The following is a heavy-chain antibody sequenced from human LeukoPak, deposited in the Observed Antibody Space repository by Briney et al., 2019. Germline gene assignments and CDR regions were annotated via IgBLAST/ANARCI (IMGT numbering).Heavy chain of an antibody. D-gene: IGHD5-12*01. V-gene: IGHV1-24*01. J-gene: IGHJ6*02. CDR2: FDPEDGET. CDR3: FIEATISRGGLGPSYYYYGMDV. Sequence: ASVKVSCKVSGYTLTELSMHWVRQAPGKGLEWMGGFDPEDGETIYAQKFQGRVTMTEDTSTDTAYMELSSLRSEDTAVYYCFIEATISRGGLGPSYYYYGMDVWGQGTTVTVSS. CDR1: GYTLTELS.